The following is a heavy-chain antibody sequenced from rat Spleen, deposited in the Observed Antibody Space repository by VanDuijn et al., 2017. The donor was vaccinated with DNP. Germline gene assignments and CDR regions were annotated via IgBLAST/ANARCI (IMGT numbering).Heavy chain of an antibody. CDR3: TRESRGYVMDA. CDR2: IWGDGNT. D-gene: IGHD1-2*01. J-gene: IGHJ4*01. V-gene: IGHV2S75*01. Sequence: QVQLKESGPVLVQASETLSLTCTVSGFSLTNYGVIWVRQSPGKGLEWMGIIWGDGNTDYNSALKSRLSINRDTSKSQVFLKMNSLQTDDTAIYYCTRESRGYVMDAWGQGASVTVSS. CDR1: GFSLTNYG.